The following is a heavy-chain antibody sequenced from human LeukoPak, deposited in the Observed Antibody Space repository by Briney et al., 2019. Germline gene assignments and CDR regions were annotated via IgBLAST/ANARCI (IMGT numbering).Heavy chain of an antibody. Sequence: GASVKVSCKASGYTFTGYYMHWVRQAPGQGLEWMGRINPNSGGTNYAQKFRGRVTMTRDTSISTAYMELSRLRSDDTAVYYCARYDEVYYGDYLDAFDIWGQGTMVTVSS. D-gene: IGHD4-17*01. CDR2: INPNSGGT. CDR3: ARYDEVYYGDYLDAFDI. V-gene: IGHV1-2*06. CDR1: GYTFTGYY. J-gene: IGHJ3*02.